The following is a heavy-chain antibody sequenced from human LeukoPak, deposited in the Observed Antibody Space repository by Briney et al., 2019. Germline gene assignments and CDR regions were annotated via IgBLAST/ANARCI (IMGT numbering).Heavy chain of an antibody. CDR2: ISAYNGNT. CDR1: GGTSSSYA. Sequence: GASVKVTCKASGGTSSSYAISWVRQAPGQGLEWMGWISAYNGNTNYAQKLQGRVTMTTDTSTSTAYMELRSLRSDDTAVYYCARDKASQYSSYYYYYMDVWGKGTTVTVSS. CDR3: ARDKASQYSSYYYYYMDV. V-gene: IGHV1-18*01. J-gene: IGHJ6*03. D-gene: IGHD6-19*01.